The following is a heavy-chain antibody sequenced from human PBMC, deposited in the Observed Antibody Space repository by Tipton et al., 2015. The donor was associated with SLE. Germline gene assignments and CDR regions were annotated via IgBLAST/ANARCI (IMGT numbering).Heavy chain of an antibody. CDR1: GGSIDTYY. Sequence: TLSLTCNVSGGSIDTYYWSWIRQPPGKGLEWIGYLFDTGSTNYNPSLTSRVTISVDTSKNQFSLKLSSVTAADTAVYYCARAIAVAGLFDYWGQGTLVTVSS. CDR2: LFDTGST. V-gene: IGHV4-59*12. J-gene: IGHJ4*02. D-gene: IGHD6-19*01. CDR3: ARAIAVAGLFDY.